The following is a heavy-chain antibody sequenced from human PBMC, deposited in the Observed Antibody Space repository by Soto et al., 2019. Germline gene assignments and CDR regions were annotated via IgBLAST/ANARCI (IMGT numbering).Heavy chain of an antibody. CDR1: GGSISSGGYY. V-gene: IGHV4-31*03. CDR3: ARGRGYCSGGSCYPKTAEYFQH. D-gene: IGHD2-15*01. CDR2: IYYSGST. Sequence: SGTLSLTCTVSGGSISSGGYYWSWIRQHPGKGLEWIGYIYYSGSTYYNPSLKSRVTISVDTSKNQFSLKLSSVTAADTAVYYCARGRGYCSGGSCYPKTAEYFQHWGQGTLVTVSS. J-gene: IGHJ1*01.